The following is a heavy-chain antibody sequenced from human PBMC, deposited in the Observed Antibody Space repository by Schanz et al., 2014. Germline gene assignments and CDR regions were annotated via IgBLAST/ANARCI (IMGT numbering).Heavy chain of an antibody. CDR2: ISYDGSNK. J-gene: IGHJ4*02. CDR1: GFTLSSYA. Sequence: QVQLAESGGGVVQPGRSLRLSCAAYGFTLSSYAMHRVRQAPGKGLEWVAVISYDGSNKYYADSVKGRFTISRDSGQNSLYLQMNSLRAGDTAVYYCAKQIHYDILTVTRNWGQGTLVTVSS. CDR3: AKQIHYDILTVTRN. D-gene: IGHD3-9*01. V-gene: IGHV3-30*14.